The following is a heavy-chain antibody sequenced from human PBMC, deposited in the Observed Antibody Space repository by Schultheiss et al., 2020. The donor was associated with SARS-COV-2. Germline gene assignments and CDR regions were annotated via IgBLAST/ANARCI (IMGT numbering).Heavy chain of an antibody. CDR3: AKDPGYYGSGRGAFDI. J-gene: IGHJ3*02. D-gene: IGHD3-10*01. CDR2: ISGSGGST. V-gene: IGHV3-23*01. CDR1: GFTFSSYA. Sequence: GESLKISCAASGFTFSSYAMSWVRQAPGKGLEWVSAISGSGGSTYYADSVKGRFTISRDNSKNTLYLQMNSLRAEDTAVYYCAKDPGYYGSGRGAFDIWGQGTMVTVSS.